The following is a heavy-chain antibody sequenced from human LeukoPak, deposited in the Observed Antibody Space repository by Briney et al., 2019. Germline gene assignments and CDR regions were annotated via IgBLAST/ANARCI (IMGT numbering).Heavy chain of an antibody. D-gene: IGHD3-10*01. CDR2: INHSGST. V-gene: IGHV4-34*01. Sequence: SETLSLTCAVYGGSFSGYYWSWIRQPPGKGLEWIGEINHSGSTNYNPSLKSRVTMSVDTSKNQFSLKLSSVTAADTAVYYCAREGRGSDYYYYMDVWGKGTTVTVSS. CDR1: GGSFSGYY. J-gene: IGHJ6*03. CDR3: AREGRGSDYYYYMDV.